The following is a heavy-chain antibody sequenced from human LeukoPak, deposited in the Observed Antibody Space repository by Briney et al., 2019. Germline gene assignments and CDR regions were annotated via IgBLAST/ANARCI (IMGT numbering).Heavy chain of an antibody. CDR1: GFTFSTYE. CDR2: ISGSGSTI. D-gene: IGHD2-21*02. CDR3: ARYCGGDCYYDY. V-gene: IGHV3-48*03. J-gene: IGHJ4*02. Sequence: GGSLRLSCAASGFTFSTYEMNWVRQAPGKGLEWVSFISGSGSTIFYADSVKGRFTISRDNPKNSLYLQMNSLRADDTAVCYCARYCGGDCYYDYWGQGTLVTVSS.